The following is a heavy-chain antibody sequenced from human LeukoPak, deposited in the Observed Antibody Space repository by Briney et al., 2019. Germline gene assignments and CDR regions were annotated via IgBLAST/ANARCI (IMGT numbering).Heavy chain of an antibody. J-gene: IGHJ3*02. Sequence: PSETLSLTCAVYGGSFSSYYWSWIRQPAGKGLEWIGRIYTSGSTYYNPPLKSRVTISVDTSKNQFSLKLSSVTAADTAVYYCAREKAHDYGVPRDAFDIWGQGTMVTVSS. CDR1: GGSFSSYY. CDR3: AREKAHDYGVPRDAFDI. V-gene: IGHV4-4*07. CDR2: IYTSGST. D-gene: IGHD4-17*01.